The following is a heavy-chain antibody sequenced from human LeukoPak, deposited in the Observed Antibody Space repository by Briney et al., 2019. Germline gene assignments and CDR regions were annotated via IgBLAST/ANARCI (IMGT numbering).Heavy chain of an antibody. CDR3: ARGYGSGSYYPRQYYFDY. Sequence: SETLSLTCTVSGGSISSGSYYWSWIRQPPGKGLEWIGYIYYSGSTNYNPSLKSRVTISVDTSKNQFSLKLSSVTAADTAVYYCARGYGSGSYYPRQYYFDYWGQGTLVTVSS. CDR2: IYYSGST. CDR1: GGSISSGSYY. D-gene: IGHD3-10*01. V-gene: IGHV4-61*01. J-gene: IGHJ4*02.